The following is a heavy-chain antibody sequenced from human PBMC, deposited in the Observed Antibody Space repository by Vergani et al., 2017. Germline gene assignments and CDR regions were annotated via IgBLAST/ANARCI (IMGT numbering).Heavy chain of an antibody. D-gene: IGHD6-13*01. CDR2: IYYSGST. J-gene: IGHJ6*03. V-gene: IGHV4-59*01. Sequence: QVQLQESGPGLVKPSETLSLTCTVSGGSISSYYWSWIRQPPGKGLEWIGYIYYSGSTNYNPSLKSRVTIPVDTSKNQSSVKLSSVTAADTAVYYVARARGYSSSWYRNYYYYYYVDVWGKGTTVTVSS. CDR1: GGSISSYY. CDR3: ARARGYSSSWYRNYYYYYYVDV.